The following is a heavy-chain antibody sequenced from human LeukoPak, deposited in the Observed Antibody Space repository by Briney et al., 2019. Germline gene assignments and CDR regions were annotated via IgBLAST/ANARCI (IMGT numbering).Heavy chain of an antibody. Sequence: SETLSLTCTVSGGSISSYYWSWIRQPPGKGLEWIGYIYYSGSTNYNPSLKSRVTISVDTSKNQFSLKLSSVTAADTAVYYCARDRGSGWPFDYWGQGTLVTVSP. D-gene: IGHD6-19*01. CDR3: ARDRGSGWPFDY. CDR2: IYYSGST. J-gene: IGHJ4*02. V-gene: IGHV4-59*01. CDR1: GGSISSYY.